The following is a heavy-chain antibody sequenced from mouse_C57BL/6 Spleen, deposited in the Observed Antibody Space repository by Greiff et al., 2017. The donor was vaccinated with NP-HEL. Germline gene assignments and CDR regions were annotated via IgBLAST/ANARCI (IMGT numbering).Heavy chain of an antibody. D-gene: IGHD2-10*02. Sequence: VQLQQPGAELVKPGASVKLSCKASGYTFTSYWMQWVKQRPGQGLEWIGEIDPSDSYTNYNQKFKGKATLTVDTSSSTAYMQLSSLTSEDSAVYYCARSYGNYYFDYWGQGTTLTVSS. J-gene: IGHJ2*01. CDR3: ARSYGNYYFDY. CDR2: IDPSDSYT. CDR1: GYTFTSYW. V-gene: IGHV1-50*01.